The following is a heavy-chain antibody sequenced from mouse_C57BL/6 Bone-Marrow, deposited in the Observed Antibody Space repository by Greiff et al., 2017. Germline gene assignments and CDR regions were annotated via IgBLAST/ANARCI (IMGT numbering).Heavy chain of an antibody. J-gene: IGHJ3*01. CDR2: ISNGGGST. CDR1: GFTFSDYY. Sequence: EVKVVESGGGLVQPGGSLKLSCAASGFTFSDYYMYWVRQTPEKRLEWVAYISNGGGSTYYPDTVKGRFTISRDNAKNTLYLQMSRLKSEDTAMYYCARQGGSSGWFAYWGQGTLVTVSA. D-gene: IGHD3-2*02. V-gene: IGHV5-12*01. CDR3: ARQGGSSGWFAY.